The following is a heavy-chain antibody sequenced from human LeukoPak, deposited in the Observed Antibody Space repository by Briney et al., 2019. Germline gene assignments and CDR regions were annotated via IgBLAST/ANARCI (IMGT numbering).Heavy chain of an antibody. Sequence: SETLSLTCAVYGGAFSGYYWSWIRQPPGKGLEWIGETTHSGSTNYNPSLRSRVTIAVDRSKNQFSLKLSSVTAADPAVYYCARRDYGDYVGSDYWGQGTLVTVSS. CDR3: ARRDYGDYVGSDY. D-gene: IGHD4-17*01. CDR1: GGAFSGYY. V-gene: IGHV4-34*01. J-gene: IGHJ4*02. CDR2: TTHSGST.